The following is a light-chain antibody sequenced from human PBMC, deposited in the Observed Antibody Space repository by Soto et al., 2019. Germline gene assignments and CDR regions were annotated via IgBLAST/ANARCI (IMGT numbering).Light chain of an antibody. J-gene: IGKJ4*01. CDR1: HSVSNY. CDR2: DAS. CDR3: QQRGDWPLT. V-gene: IGKV3-11*01. Sequence: EVVLTQSPATLSLSPGERATLSCRASHSVSNYLAWYQQKPGQAPRLLIFDASNRPTDIPARFSGSGSVTDFTLTISRLESEDVAVYYWQQRGDWPLTFGGGTKVEIK.